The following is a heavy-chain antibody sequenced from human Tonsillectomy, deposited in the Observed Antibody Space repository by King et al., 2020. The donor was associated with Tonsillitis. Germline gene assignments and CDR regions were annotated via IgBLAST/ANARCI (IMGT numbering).Heavy chain of an antibody. CDR2: IYSGGTP. Sequence: VQLVESGGNLVQPGGSLRLSCTASGFTFSSDYMSWVRQAPGKGLEWVSIIYSGGTPYYADSVKDRFTISRDNSKNTLYLQMNSLRAEDTAVYYCARGKTFDYWGQGTLVTVSS. J-gene: IGHJ4*02. CDR3: ARGKTFDY. V-gene: IGHV3-66*01. CDR1: GFTFSSDY.